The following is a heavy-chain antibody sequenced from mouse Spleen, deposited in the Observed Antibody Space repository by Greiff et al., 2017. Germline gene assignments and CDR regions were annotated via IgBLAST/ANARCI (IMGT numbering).Heavy chain of an antibody. D-gene: IGHD1-1*01. CDR2: ISDGGSYT. V-gene: IGHV5-4*03. J-gene: IGHJ4*01. CDR3: ARGPYYGSFGYYAMDY. CDR1: GFTFSSYA. Sequence: EVKLQESGGGLVKPGGSLKLSCAASGFTFSSYAMSWVRQTPEKRLEWVATISDGGSYTYYPDNVKGRFTISRDNAKNNLYLQMSHLKSEDTAMYYCARGPYYGSFGYYAMDYWGQGTSVTVSS.